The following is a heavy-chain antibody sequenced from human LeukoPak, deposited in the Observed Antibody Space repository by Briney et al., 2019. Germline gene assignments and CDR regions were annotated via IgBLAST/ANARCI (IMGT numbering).Heavy chain of an antibody. Sequence: SVKVSCKASGGTFSSYAISWVRQAPGQGLEWMGGIIPIFGTANYAQKFQGRVTITADESTSTAYMELSSLRSEDTAVYCCASSIVGATDPSALFDYWGQGTLVTVSS. CDR1: GGTFSSYA. CDR3: ASSIVGATDPSALFDY. D-gene: IGHD1-26*01. CDR2: IIPIFGTA. V-gene: IGHV1-69*13. J-gene: IGHJ4*02.